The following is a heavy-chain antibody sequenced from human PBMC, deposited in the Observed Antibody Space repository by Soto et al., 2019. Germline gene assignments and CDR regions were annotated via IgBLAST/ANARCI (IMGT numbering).Heavy chain of an antibody. Sequence: SETLSLTCTVSGVSVTNSSYYWGWIRQSPGKGLEWIGSVYYSGRSYSKSSVKSRVTISVDTSKNQFSLNLNSVTASDKAVYFCVSQRTTVITQADFDYWGPGALVTVSS. CDR2: VYYSGRS. J-gene: IGHJ4*02. CDR1: GVSVTNSSYY. D-gene: IGHD1-1*01. CDR3: VSQRTTVITQADFDY. V-gene: IGHV4-39*01.